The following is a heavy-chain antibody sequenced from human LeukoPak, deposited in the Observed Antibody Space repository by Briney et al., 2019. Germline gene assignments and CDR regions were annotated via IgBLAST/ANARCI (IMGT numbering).Heavy chain of an antibody. CDR1: GFTFDDYA. D-gene: IGHD5-24*01. V-gene: IGHV3-9*01. J-gene: IGHJ4*02. CDR2: ISWNSGSI. CDR3: AKVGDGYNHGPFDY. Sequence: SLRLSCAASGFTFDDYAMHWVRQAPGKGLEWVSGISWNSGSIGYADSVKGRFTISRDNAKNSLYLQMNSLRAEDTALYYCAKVGDGYNHGPFDYWGQGTLVTVSS.